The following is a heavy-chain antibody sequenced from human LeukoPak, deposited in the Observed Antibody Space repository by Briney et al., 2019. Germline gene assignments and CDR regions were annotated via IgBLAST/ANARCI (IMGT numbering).Heavy chain of an antibody. CDR3: AREAMAAAGTFDY. Sequence: SENLSRNGTVSGGSISSYYWSWIRQPAGKGLEWIGRIYTSGSTNYNPSLKSRVTMSVDTSKNQFSLKLSSVTAADTAVYYCAREAMAAAGTFDYWGQGTLVTVSS. D-gene: IGHD6-13*01. CDR2: IYTSGST. J-gene: IGHJ4*02. CDR1: GGSISSYY. V-gene: IGHV4-4*07.